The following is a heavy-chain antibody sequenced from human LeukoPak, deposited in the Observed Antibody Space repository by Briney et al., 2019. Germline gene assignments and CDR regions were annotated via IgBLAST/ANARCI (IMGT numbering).Heavy chain of an antibody. CDR1: GGSFSGYY. V-gene: IGHV4-34*01. CDR3: ARDLAAAQSGGFDY. CDR2: INHSGST. J-gene: IGHJ4*02. D-gene: IGHD6-13*01. Sequence: SGTLSLTCAVHGGSFSGYYWSWIRAPPGKGLEWMGEINHSGSTNYNPSLKSRVTISVDTSKNQFSLKLSSVTAADTAVYYCARDLAAAQSGGFDYWGQGTLVTVSS.